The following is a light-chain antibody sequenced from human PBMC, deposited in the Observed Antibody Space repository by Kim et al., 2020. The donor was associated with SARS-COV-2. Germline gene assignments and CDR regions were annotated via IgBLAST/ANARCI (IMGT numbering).Light chain of an antibody. J-gene: IGLJ3*02. Sequence: SSELTQDPAVSVALGQTVRLTCQGDSLRKYYATWYQQRPGQAPVLVLYGKYNRPSGIPDRFSGSASGNTASLTITGAQAEDEADYYCNSRDSSGDHVVFGGGTKLTVL. CDR3: NSRDSSGDHVV. V-gene: IGLV3-19*01. CDR1: SLRKYY. CDR2: GKY.